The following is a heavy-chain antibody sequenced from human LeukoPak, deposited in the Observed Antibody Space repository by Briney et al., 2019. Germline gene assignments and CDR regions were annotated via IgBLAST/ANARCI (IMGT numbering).Heavy chain of an antibody. CDR3: AKARYYYDSSGDLDY. CDR1: GFTFSSYA. Sequence: GGSLRLSCAASGFTFSSYAMSWVRQAPGKGLEWVSVISRSGGSTYYADSVKGRFTISRDNSKNTLYLQMNSLRAEDTAVYYCAKARYYYDSSGDLDYWGQGTLVTVSS. CDR2: ISRSGGST. J-gene: IGHJ4*02. D-gene: IGHD3-22*01. V-gene: IGHV3-23*01.